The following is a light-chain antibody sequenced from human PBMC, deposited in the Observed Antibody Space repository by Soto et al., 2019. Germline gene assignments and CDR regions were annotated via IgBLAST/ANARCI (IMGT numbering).Light chain of an antibody. J-gene: IGKJ3*01. CDR2: AAS. CDR1: LDISTY. CDR3: QKYNNGPFT. V-gene: IGKV1-27*01. Sequence: DFQMTQSPLSLSASVGDRVTITCRASLDISTYLAWYQQKPGKLPKILVYAASSLQSGVPSRFSGSGSGTDFTLTISSLQPVDVATYYCQKYNNGPFTFGPGTKVEIK.